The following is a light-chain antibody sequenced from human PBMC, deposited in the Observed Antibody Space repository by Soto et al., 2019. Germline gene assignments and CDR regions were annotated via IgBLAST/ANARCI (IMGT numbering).Light chain of an antibody. CDR1: QSVSNN. Sequence: EIVMTQSPATLSVSPGERATLSCRAIQSVSNNFAWYQQKPGQVPRLLIYGASTKATGIPGWFSGSRSATEFTLTISGLQTEDFAVYYGQQYNNWPWTFGQGTKVEIK. CDR2: GAS. CDR3: QQYNNWPWT. J-gene: IGKJ1*01. V-gene: IGKV3-15*01.